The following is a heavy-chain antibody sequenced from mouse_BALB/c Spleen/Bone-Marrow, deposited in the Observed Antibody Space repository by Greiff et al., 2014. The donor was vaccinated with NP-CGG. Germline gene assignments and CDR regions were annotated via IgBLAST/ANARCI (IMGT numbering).Heavy chain of an antibody. Sequence: VKLVESGAQVAKPGASVKMSCKASGYTFTSYWMHWVKQRPGQGLEWIGYINPTTGYTEYNQKFKDKATLTADKSSSTAYMQLSSLTSEDSAVYYCARNYDYDGGYCAMDYWGQGTSVTVSS. CDR1: GYTFTSYW. V-gene: IGHV1-7*01. CDR2: INPTTGYT. D-gene: IGHD2-4*01. CDR3: ARNYDYDGGYCAMDY. J-gene: IGHJ4*01.